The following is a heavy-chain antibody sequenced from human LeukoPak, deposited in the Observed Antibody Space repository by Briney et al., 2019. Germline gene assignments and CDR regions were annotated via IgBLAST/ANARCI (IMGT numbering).Heavy chain of an antibody. D-gene: IGHD3-10*01. CDR1: GFTFSSYG. Sequence: GRSLRLSCPASGFTFSSYGMHWVRQAPGKGLEWVAVISYDGSNKYYADSVKGRFTISRDNSKNTLYLQMNSLRAEDTAVYYCARDINVGSMVRGVIRDWGQGTLVTVSS. J-gene: IGHJ4*02. CDR2: ISYDGSNK. V-gene: IGHV3-30*03. CDR3: ARDINVGSMVRGVIRD.